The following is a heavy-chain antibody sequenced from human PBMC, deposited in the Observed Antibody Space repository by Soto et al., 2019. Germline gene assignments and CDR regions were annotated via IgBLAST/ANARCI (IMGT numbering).Heavy chain of an antibody. CDR1: GLTFISYA. CDR2: IGVRGGST. Sequence: EVQLLESGGGLVQPGGSLRLSCAASGLTFISYAISWVRQAPGKGLGWVSAIGVRGGSTYYADSVKGRFTTSRDNSKNTLSLQMNSLRAEDTAVYYCAKDGNPIPYLTGYYRLGWFDPWGQGTLVTVSS. V-gene: IGHV3-23*01. J-gene: IGHJ5*02. D-gene: IGHD3-9*01. CDR3: AKDGNPIPYLTGYYRLGWFDP.